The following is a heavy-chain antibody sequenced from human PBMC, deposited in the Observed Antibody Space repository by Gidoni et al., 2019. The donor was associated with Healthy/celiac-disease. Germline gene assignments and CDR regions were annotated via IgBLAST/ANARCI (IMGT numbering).Heavy chain of an antibody. Sequence: QLQLQESGPGLVKPSETLSLTCTVSGGSISSSSYYWGWIRQPPGKGLEWIGSIYYSGSTYYNPSLKSRVTISVDTSKNQFSLKLSSVTAADTAVYYCARQRGYSSSWYNWYFDLWGRGTLVTVSS. V-gene: IGHV4-39*01. D-gene: IGHD6-13*01. CDR3: ARQRGYSSSWYNWYFDL. CDR2: IYYSGST. J-gene: IGHJ2*01. CDR1: GGSISSSSYY.